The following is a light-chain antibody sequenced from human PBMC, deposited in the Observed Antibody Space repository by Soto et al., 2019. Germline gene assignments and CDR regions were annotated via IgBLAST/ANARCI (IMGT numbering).Light chain of an antibody. CDR2: DVS. V-gene: IGLV2-14*01. J-gene: IGLJ1*01. Sequence: QSVLTQPRSWSGSPGQSVTISCTGTSSDVGGYNYVSWYQQHPGKAPKLMIYDVSNRPSGVSNRFSGSKSGNTASLTISGLQAEDEADYYCSSYTSSSTLVFGTGTKVTVL. CDR1: SSDVGGYNY. CDR3: SSYTSSSTLV.